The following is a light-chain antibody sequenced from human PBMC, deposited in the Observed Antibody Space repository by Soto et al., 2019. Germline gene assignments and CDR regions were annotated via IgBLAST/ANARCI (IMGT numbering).Light chain of an antibody. CDR1: QSVTGSY. Sequence: EIVLTQSPGTLSLSPGEKATLSCRASQSVTGSYLAWYQQKPGQAPRLLCYGASSRASGIQDRFSGSGSGTDFTLTISRLEPEDFAVYYCQQYGSSPPVTFGPGTKVDIK. V-gene: IGKV3-20*01. CDR2: GAS. CDR3: QQYGSSPPVT. J-gene: IGKJ3*01.